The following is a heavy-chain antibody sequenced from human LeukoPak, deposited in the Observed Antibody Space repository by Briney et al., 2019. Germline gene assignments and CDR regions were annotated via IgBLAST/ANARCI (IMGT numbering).Heavy chain of an antibody. CDR2: ISSSSSYI. V-gene: IGHV3-21*01. J-gene: IGHJ4*02. CDR1: GFTFSSYS. Sequence: GGSLRLSCAASGFTFSSYSMNWVRQAPGKGLEWVSSISSSSSYIYYADSVEGRFTISRDNAKNSLYLQMNSLRAEDTAVYYCASATSNYFDCWGQGTLVTVSS. CDR3: ASATSNYFDC.